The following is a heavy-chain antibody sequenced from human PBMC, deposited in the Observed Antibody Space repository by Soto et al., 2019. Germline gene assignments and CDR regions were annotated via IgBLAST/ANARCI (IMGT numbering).Heavy chain of an antibody. Sequence: GASVKVSCKASGGTFSSYAISWVRQAPGQGLEWMGGIIPIFGTANYAQKFQGRVTITADKSTSTAYMELSSLRSEDTAVYYCAREEVRGQKVLEWLATLYGMDVWGQGTKVTVYS. V-gene: IGHV1-69*06. J-gene: IGHJ6*02. CDR1: GGTFSSYA. CDR2: IIPIFGTA. CDR3: AREEVRGQKVLEWLATLYGMDV. D-gene: IGHD3-3*01.